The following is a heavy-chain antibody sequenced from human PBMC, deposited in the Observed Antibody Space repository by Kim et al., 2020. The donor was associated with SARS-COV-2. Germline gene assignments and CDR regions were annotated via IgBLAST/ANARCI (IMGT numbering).Heavy chain of an antibody. D-gene: IGHD5-12*01. V-gene: IGHV4-34*01. CDR1: GGSFSGYY. CDR3: ARGDRWLQLLAFHYYGMDV. Sequence: SETLSLTCAVYGGSFSGYYWSWIRQPPGKGLEWIGEINHSGSTNYNPSLKSRVTISVDTSKNQFSLKLSSVTAADTAVYYCARGDRWLQLLAFHYYGMDVWGQGTTVTVSS. CDR2: INHSGST. J-gene: IGHJ6*02.